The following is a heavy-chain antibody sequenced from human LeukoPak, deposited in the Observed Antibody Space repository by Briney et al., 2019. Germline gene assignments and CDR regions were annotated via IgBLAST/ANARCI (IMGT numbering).Heavy chain of an antibody. CDR1: GFTFDDYA. CDR3: ARGFYPDRTMIVVVVDY. D-gene: IGHD3-22*01. V-gene: IGHV3-9*01. CDR2: VSWNSDSI. Sequence: GGSLRLSCAASGFTFDDYAMHWVRQAPGKGLEWVSGVSWNSDSIGYADSVKGRFTISRGNAKNSLYLQMNSLRAEDTAVYYCARGFYPDRTMIVVVVDYWGQGTLVTVSS. J-gene: IGHJ4*02.